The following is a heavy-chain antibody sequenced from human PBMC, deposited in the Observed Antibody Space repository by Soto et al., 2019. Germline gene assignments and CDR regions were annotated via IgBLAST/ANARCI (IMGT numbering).Heavy chain of an antibody. CDR3: GRCRTDSYAMDV. Sequence: ASVKVSCKASGYSFTSYGIAWVRQIPGQGPEWMGWISPYNGRTNYARNVQGRVVMTTDISTNIVYLELRSLRSDDTAMYYCGRCRTDSYAMDVWGQGTTVTVSS. J-gene: IGHJ6*02. V-gene: IGHV1-18*01. CDR1: GYSFTSYG. D-gene: IGHD1-1*01. CDR2: ISPYNGRT.